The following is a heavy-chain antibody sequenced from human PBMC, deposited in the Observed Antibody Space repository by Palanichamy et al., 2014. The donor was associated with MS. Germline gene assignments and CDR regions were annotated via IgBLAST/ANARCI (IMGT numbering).Heavy chain of an antibody. Sequence: QVQLVQSGAEVKKPAASVKVSCKASGYTFTNYALHWVRQAPGQRPEWMGWINVANGDTRYAQNFQGRVTITGDTSASTVYIELSSLRSEDTAVHYCARASYNWNYGDYWGQGTLVTVSS. CDR1: GYTFTNYA. CDR3: ARASYNWNYGDY. D-gene: IGHD1-7*01. V-gene: IGHV1-3*01. CDR2: INVANGDT. J-gene: IGHJ4*02.